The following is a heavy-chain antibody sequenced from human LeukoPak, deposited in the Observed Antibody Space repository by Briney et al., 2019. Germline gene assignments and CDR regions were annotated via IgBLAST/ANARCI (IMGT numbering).Heavy chain of an antibody. Sequence: GGSLRLSCAASGFTVSSNYMSWVRQAPGKGLEWVLVIYSGGSTYYADSVKGRFTISRDNSKNTLYLQMNSLRAEDTAVYYCAMVLRFLEWSGYWGQGTLVTVSS. V-gene: IGHV3-66*02. D-gene: IGHD3-3*01. J-gene: IGHJ4*02. CDR2: IYSGGST. CDR3: AMVLRFLEWSGY. CDR1: GFTVSSNY.